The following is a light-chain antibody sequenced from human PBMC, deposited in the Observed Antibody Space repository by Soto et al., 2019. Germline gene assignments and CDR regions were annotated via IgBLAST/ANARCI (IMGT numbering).Light chain of an antibody. CDR1: QSLLHSNGYNY. V-gene: IGKV2-28*01. J-gene: IGKJ1*01. CDR2: LGS. Sequence: DIVMTQSPLSLPVTPGEPASISCRSSQSLLHSNGYNYLDWYLQKPGQSPQLLISLGSHRASGVPDRFSGSGSGTDFTLEISRVEAEDVGVYYCMQALQTPRTFGPGTKVDIK. CDR3: MQALQTPRT.